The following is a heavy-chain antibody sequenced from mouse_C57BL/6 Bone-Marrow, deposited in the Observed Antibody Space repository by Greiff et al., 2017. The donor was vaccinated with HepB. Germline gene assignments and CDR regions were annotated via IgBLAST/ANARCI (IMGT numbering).Heavy chain of an antibody. CDR2: IDPETGGT. CDR1: GYTFTDYE. Sequence: QVQLKQSGAELVRPGASVTLSCKASGYTFTDYEMHWVKQTPVHGLEWIGAIDPETGGTAYNQKFKGKAILTADKSSSTAYMELRSLTSEDSAVYYCTGITTVVDYWGPGTTLTVSS. J-gene: IGHJ2*01. V-gene: IGHV1-15*01. CDR3: TGITTVVDY. D-gene: IGHD1-1*01.